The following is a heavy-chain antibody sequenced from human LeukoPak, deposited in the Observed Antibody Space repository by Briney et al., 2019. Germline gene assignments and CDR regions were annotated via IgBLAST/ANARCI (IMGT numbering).Heavy chain of an antibody. V-gene: IGHV3-48*01. Sequence: GGSLRLSCAASGFTFSSYSMNWVRQAPGKGLEWVSYISSSSSTIYYADSVKGRFTISRDNAKNSLYLQMNSLRAEDTAVYYCASGTLWGAFDIWGQGTMVTASS. CDR3: ASGTLWGAFDI. CDR1: GFTFSSYS. J-gene: IGHJ3*02. CDR2: ISSSSSTI. D-gene: IGHD1-1*01.